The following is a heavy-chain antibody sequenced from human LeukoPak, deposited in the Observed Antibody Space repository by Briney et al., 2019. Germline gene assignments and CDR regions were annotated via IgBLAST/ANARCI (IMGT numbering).Heavy chain of an antibody. V-gene: IGHV3-30-3*02. J-gene: IGHJ4*02. Sequence: GGSLRLSCAASGFAFSTYAMHWVRQAPGKGLEWVAVISYDGSVKYYADSVKGRFTISRDNSKNTLYSQMNSLRAEDTAVYYCAKCLGSGWYASSDWGQGTLVTVSS. CDR2: ISYDGSVK. D-gene: IGHD6-13*01. CDR1: GFAFSTYA. CDR3: AKCLGSGWYASSD.